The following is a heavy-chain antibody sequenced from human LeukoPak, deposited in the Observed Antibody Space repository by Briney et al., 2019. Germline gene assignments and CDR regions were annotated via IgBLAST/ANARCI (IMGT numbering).Heavy chain of an antibody. D-gene: IGHD4-11*01. Sequence: GGSLRLSCAASGFTFSSYEMNWVRQAPGKGLEWVSYISSSGSAMYYADSVKGRFTISRDNSKNTLYLQMNSLRAEDTAVYYCAKDLTRMTRDAFDIWGQGTMVTVSS. CDR3: AKDLTRMTRDAFDI. CDR1: GFTFSSYE. CDR2: ISSSGSAM. J-gene: IGHJ3*02. V-gene: IGHV3-48*03.